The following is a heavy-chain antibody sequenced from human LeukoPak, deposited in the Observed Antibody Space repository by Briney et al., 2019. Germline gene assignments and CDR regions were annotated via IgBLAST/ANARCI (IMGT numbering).Heavy chain of an antibody. V-gene: IGHV3-23*01. Sequence: GGSLRLSCAASGFTFSSYAMSWVRQAPGKGLGWVSAISGSTYYADSVKGRFTISRDNSKNTLYLQMNSLRAEDTAVYYCAKSFRYYDSSGYYHFDYWGQGTLVTVSS. J-gene: IGHJ4*02. CDR2: ISGST. CDR3: AKSFRYYDSSGYYHFDY. D-gene: IGHD3-22*01. CDR1: GFTFSSYA.